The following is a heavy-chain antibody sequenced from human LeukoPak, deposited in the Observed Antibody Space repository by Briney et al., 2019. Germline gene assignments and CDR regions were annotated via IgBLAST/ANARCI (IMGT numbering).Heavy chain of an antibody. CDR1: GFTFDDYA. V-gene: IGHV3-9*01. CDR3: ARDNDRRDDY. CDR2: ISWNSGSI. Sequence: GGSLRLSCAASGFTFDDYAMHWVRQAPWKGLEWVSGISWNSGSIGYADSVKGRFTISRDNTKNSLYLVMSSLRADDTAVYYCARDNDRRDDYWGQGTLVTVSS. D-gene: IGHD3-9*01. J-gene: IGHJ4*02.